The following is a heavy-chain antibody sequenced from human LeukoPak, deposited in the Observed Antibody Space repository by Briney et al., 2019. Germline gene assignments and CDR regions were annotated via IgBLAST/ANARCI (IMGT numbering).Heavy chain of an antibody. CDR3: ARAHHDFWSGYLGYYYYGMDV. CDR2: INQDGSEK. CDR1: GFTFSSYW. J-gene: IGHJ6*02. Sequence: PGGSLRLSCAGSGFTFSSYWMSWVRQAPGKGLEWVAKINQDGSEKDDVDSVEGRFRISRDNAKNSLYLQMNSLRAEDTAVYYCARAHHDFWSGYLGYYYYGMDVWGQGTTVTVSS. D-gene: IGHD3-3*01. V-gene: IGHV3-7*01.